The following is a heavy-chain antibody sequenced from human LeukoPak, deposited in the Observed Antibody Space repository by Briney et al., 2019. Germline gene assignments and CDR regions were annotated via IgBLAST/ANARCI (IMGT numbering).Heavy chain of an antibody. J-gene: IGHJ6*02. CDR2: ISDSGANT. CDR3: ARPYTGTDYGMDV. Sequence: TGGSLRLSCAASGFIFSNYAMSWVRQTPGKGLEWVSLISDSGANTHYADSVRGRFTISRDNARNTLYLQMNSLRAEDTALYYCARPYTGTDYGMDVWGQGTTVTVSS. CDR1: GFIFSNYA. D-gene: IGHD1-1*01. V-gene: IGHV3-23*01.